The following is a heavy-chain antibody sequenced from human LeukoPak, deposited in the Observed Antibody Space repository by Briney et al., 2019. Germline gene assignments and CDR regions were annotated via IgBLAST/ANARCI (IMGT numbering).Heavy chain of an antibody. D-gene: IGHD4-17*01. J-gene: IGHJ4*02. CDR2: IIPILGIA. CDR1: GGTFSSYA. Sequence: GASVKVSCKASGGTFSSYAISWVRQAPGQGLEWMGRIIPILGIANYAQKFQGRVTITADKSTSTAYMELSSLRSEDTAVYYCATGDTVTTTPPGYWGQGTLVTVSS. V-gene: IGHV1-69*04. CDR3: ATGDTVTTTPPGY.